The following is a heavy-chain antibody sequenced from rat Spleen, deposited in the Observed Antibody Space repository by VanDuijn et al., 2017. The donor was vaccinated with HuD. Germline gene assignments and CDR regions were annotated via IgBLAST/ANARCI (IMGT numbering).Heavy chain of an antibody. Sequence: EVQLVESDGGLVQPGRSLKLSCAASGFTFSDYYMAWVRQAPTKGLEWVASISYDGYNTYYRDSVKGRFTISRDNAKSTLYLQMNSLRSEDTATYYCTTENYWFAYWGQGTLVTVSS. D-gene: IGHD1-10*01. CDR3: TTENYWFAY. CDR1: GFTFSDYY. V-gene: IGHV5-20*01. J-gene: IGHJ3*01. CDR2: ISYDGYNT.